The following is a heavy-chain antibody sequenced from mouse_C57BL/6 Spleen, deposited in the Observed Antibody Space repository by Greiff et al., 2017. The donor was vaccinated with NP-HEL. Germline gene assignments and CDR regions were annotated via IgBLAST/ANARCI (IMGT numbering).Heavy chain of an antibody. CDR2: IDPANGNT. CDR3: ARSYGSSYDAMDY. Sequence: EVKLQESVAELVRPGASVKLSCTASGFNIKNTYMHWVKQRPEQGLEWIGRIDPANGNTKYAPKFQGKATITADTSSNTAYLQLSSLTSEDTAIYYCARSYGSSYDAMDYWGQGTSVTVSS. V-gene: IGHV14-3*01. CDR1: GFNIKNTY. D-gene: IGHD1-1*01. J-gene: IGHJ4*01.